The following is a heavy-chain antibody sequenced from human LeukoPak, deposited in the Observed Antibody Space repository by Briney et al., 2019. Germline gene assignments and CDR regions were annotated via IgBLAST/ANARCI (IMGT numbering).Heavy chain of an antibody. V-gene: IGHV1-69*04. CDR3: ARAPLPISVYNWFDP. CDR2: IIPILGIA. Sequence: ASVKVSCKASGYTFTSYDINWVGQAPGRGLEWMGRIIPILGIANYAQKFQGRVTITADKSTSTAYMELSSLRSEDTAVYYCARAPLPISVYNWFDPWGQGTLVTVSS. J-gene: IGHJ5*02. CDR1: GYTFTSYD. D-gene: IGHD2-15*01.